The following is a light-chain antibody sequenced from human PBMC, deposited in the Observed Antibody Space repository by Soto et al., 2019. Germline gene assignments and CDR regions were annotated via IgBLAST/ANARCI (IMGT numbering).Light chain of an antibody. J-gene: IGKJ2*01. Sequence: DIQMTQSPSSVSASVGGTVTITCRASEPIKSWFAWYQQKPGTAPDLLLYASSRLQAGVPSRFSGSGSGTEFTLTISGLQPEDSATYYCQQASSFPHTFGQGTKVEIK. CDR2: ASS. CDR3: QQASSFPHT. V-gene: IGKV1-12*01. CDR1: EPIKSW.